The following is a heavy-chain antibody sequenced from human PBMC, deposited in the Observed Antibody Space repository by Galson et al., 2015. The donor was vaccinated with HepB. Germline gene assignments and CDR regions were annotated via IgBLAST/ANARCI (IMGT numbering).Heavy chain of an antibody. CDR3: ARDRGSGSYSPEAYY. CDR2: ISSSSSYI. V-gene: IGHV3-21*01. Sequence: SLRLSCAASGFTFSSYSMNWVRQAPGKGLEWVSSISSSSSYIYYADSVKGRFTISRDNAKNSLYLQMNSLRAKDTAVYYCARDRGSGSYSPEAYYWGQGTLVTVSS. J-gene: IGHJ4*02. CDR1: GFTFSSYS. D-gene: IGHD3-10*01.